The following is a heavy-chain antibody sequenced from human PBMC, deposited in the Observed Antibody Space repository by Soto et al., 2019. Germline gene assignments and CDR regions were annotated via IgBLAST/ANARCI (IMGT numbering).Heavy chain of an antibody. D-gene: IGHD3-3*01. Sequence: SETLSLTCTVSGGSISSYYWSWIRQPPGKGLEWVGYIYYSGSTNYNPSLKSRVTISVDTSKNQFSLKLSSVTAADTAVYYCARVGGYDFSPNPIDIWGQGTMVTVSS. V-gene: IGHV4-59*08. CDR3: ARVGGYDFSPNPIDI. J-gene: IGHJ3*02. CDR2: IYYSGST. CDR1: GGSISSYY.